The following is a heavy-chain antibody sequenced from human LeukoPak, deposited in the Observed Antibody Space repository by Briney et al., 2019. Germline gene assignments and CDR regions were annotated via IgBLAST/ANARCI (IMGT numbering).Heavy chain of an antibody. J-gene: IGHJ4*01. V-gene: IGHV3-66*01. CDR3: TRGGSVPAKRSFYY. CDR1: GFTVSSDY. CDR2: IYSGGTT. D-gene: IGHD2-21*02. Sequence: PGGSLRLSCSASGFTVSSDYMSWIRQAPGKGLAWLSVIYSGGTTYYADSVKGRFTISRDNSKNTVYLQMNSLRVEDTAVYYCTRGGSVPAKRSFYYWGQGTLVTVSS.